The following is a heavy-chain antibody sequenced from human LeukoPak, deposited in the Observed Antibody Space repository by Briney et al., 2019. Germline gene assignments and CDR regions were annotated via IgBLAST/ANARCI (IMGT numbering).Heavy chain of an antibody. V-gene: IGHV3-53*01. CDR2: IYSGGST. J-gene: IGHJ4*02. Sequence: GGSLRLSCAASGFTVSSNYMSWVRQAPGKGLEWVSVIYSGGSTYYADSVKGRFTISRDNSKNTLYLQMNSLRAEDTAVYYCARSDYSSSTIWFDYWGQGTLVAASS. D-gene: IGHD6-6*01. CDR3: ARSDYSSSTIWFDY. CDR1: GFTVSSNY.